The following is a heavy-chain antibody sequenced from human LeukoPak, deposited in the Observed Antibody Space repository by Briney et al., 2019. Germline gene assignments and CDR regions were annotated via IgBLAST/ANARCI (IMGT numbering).Heavy chain of an antibody. V-gene: IGHV3-48*03. J-gene: IGHJ6*03. D-gene: IGHD3-10*01. Sequence: GGSLRLSCAASGFTFSSYEMNWVRQAPGKGLEWVSYISSSGSTIYYADSVKGRFTISRDNSKNTLYLQMNSLRAEDAAVYYCARETGVHGSGSYYENYYYYYMDVWGKGTTVTVSS. CDR2: ISSSGSTI. CDR1: GFTFSSYE. CDR3: ARETGVHGSGSYYENYYYYYMDV.